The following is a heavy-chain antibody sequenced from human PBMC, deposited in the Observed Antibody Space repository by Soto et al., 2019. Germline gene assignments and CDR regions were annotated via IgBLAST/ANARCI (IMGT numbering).Heavy chain of an antibody. CDR2: INPSGGST. Sequence: QVQLVQSGAEVKKPGASVKVSCKASGYTFTNYYLHWVRQAPGQGLEWMGIINPSGGSTNYAQNSQGRVTMTRDTSTSTVYMELSSLRSEDTAVYYCARAGITGTIDAFDIWGQGTMVTVSS. CDR3: ARAGITGTIDAFDI. J-gene: IGHJ3*02. V-gene: IGHV1-46*01. D-gene: IGHD1-20*01. CDR1: GYTFTNYY.